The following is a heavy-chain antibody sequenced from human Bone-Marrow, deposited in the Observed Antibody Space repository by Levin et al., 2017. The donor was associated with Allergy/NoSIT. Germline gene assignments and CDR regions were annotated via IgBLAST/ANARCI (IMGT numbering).Heavy chain of an antibody. CDR3: ARGGWGNSATLFDS. V-gene: IGHV6-1*01. CDR1: GDSVSNTNVI. CDR2: TYYRSKWYS. J-gene: IGHJ4*02. Sequence: SQTLSLTCVISGDSVSNTNVIWNWIRQSPSRGLEWLGRTYYRSKWYSDSAVSVRSRITVNPDTSKNQFSLQLNSVTPEDTAVYYCARGGWGNSATLFDSWGQGTLVTVS. D-gene: IGHD7-27*01.